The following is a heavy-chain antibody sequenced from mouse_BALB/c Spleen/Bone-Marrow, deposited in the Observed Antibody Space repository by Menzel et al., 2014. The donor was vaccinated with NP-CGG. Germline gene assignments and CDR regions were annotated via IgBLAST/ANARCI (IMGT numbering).Heavy chain of an antibody. CDR1: GFTFTDYY. J-gene: IGHJ1*01. V-gene: IGHV7-3*02. Sequence: EVNVVESGGGLVQPGGSLRLSCATSGFTFTDYYMSWVRQPPGKALEWLGFIRNKANGYTTEYSASVKGRFTISRDNSQSILYLQMNTLRAEDSATYYCARDDYRYHGWYFDVWGAGTTITVSS. CDR3: ARDDYRYHGWYFDV. CDR2: IRNKANGYTT. D-gene: IGHD2-14*01.